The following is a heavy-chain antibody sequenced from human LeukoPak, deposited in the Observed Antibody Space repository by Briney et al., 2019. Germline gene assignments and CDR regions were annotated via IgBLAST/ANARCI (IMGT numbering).Heavy chain of an antibody. Sequence: ASVKVSCKASGGTFRSYAISWVRQATGQGLEWMGWMNPNSGNTGYAQKFQGRVTITRNTSISTAYMELSSLRSEDTAVYYCARGLERSYCSGGSCYPIDYYYYYMDVWGKGTTVTVSS. CDR2: MNPNSGNT. CDR1: GGTFRSYA. D-gene: IGHD2-15*01. J-gene: IGHJ6*03. CDR3: ARGLERSYCSGGSCYPIDYYYYYMDV. V-gene: IGHV1-8*03.